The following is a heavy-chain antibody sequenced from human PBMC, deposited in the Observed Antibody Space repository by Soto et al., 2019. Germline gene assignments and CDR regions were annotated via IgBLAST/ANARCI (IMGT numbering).Heavy chain of an antibody. CDR2: VSIGGST. D-gene: IGHD2-15*01. CDR3: AKRRGAGGHFDY. J-gene: IGHJ4*02. V-gene: IGHV3-23*01. CDR1: AFTFSSYA. Sequence: DVQLLESGGGLVQPEGSLRLSCAASAFTFSSYAMGWVRQGPGKGLEWVAVVSIGGSTHYADSVRGRFTISRDNSKNTLSLQMNSLTAEDTAVYFCAKRRGAGGHFDYWGQGALVTVYS.